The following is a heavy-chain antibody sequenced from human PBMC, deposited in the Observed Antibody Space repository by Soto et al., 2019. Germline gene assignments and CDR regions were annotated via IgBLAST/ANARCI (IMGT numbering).Heavy chain of an antibody. CDR2: IRSKASGGTA. Sequence: GGSLKLSSTAAGYRFVDYAMTWVRQAPGKGLEWVGFIRSKASGGTAEYAASVRGRFTFSRDDSKRIAYLQMNSLKTEDTAIYYCTRDQPITPWGQGTMVTVSS. D-gene: IGHD3-10*01. V-gene: IGHV3-49*04. CDR3: TRDQPITP. J-gene: IGHJ3*01. CDR1: GYRFVDYA.